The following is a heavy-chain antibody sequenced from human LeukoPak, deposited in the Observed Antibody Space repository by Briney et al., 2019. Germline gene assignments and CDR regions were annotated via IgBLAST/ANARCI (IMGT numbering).Heavy chain of an antibody. J-gene: IGHJ4*02. CDR2: MNPNSGNT. CDR1: GYTFTGYY. Sequence: ASVKVSCKASGYTFTGYYMHWVRQATGQGLEWMGWMNPNSGNTGYAQKFQGRVTMTRNTSISTAYMELSSLRSEDTAVYYCARGSHTIFGVVIISVGNDYWGQGTLVTVSS. D-gene: IGHD3-3*01. V-gene: IGHV1-8*02. CDR3: ARGSHTIFGVVIISVGNDY.